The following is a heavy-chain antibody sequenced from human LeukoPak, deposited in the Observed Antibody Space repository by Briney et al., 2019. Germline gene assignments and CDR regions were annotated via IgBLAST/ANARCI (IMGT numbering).Heavy chain of an antibody. CDR2: INHSGST. Sequence: SETLSLTCAVYGGSFSGYYWSWIRQPPGKGLEWIGEINHSGSTNYNPSLKSRVTISVDTSKNQFSLKLSSVTAADTAVYYCARGRRLDYWGQGTLVTVSS. J-gene: IGHJ4*02. CDR1: GGSFSGYY. CDR3: ARGRRLDY. V-gene: IGHV4-34*01.